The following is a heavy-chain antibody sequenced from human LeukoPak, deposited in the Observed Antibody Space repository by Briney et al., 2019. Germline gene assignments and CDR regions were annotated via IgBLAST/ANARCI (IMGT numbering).Heavy chain of an antibody. V-gene: IGHV3-33*01. D-gene: IGHD3-10*01. J-gene: IGHJ4*02. CDR3: ARNMDSGSCFDY. CDR2: IWYDGSSK. Sequence: PGGSLRLSCAASGFTFSSYAIHWVRQAPGKGLEWVAVIWYDGSSKYYADSVKGRFTISRDNSKNTQYLQMNSLRAEDTAVYYCARNMDSGSCFDYWGQGTLVTVSS. CDR1: GFTFSSYA.